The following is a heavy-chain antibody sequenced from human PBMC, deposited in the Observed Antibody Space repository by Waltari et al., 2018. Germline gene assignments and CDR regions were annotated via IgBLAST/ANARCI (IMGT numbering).Heavy chain of an antibody. CDR1: GFTFDDYA. CDR3: ARGGIAAAGQTFDY. Sequence: VQLVESGGGLVQPGRSLRLSCAASGFTFDDYAIHWVRQAPGKGLEWIGSIYHSGSTYYNPSLKSRVTISVDTSKNQFSLKLSSVTAADTAVYYCARGGIAAAGQTFDYWGQGTLVTVSS. J-gene: IGHJ4*02. V-gene: IGHV4-38-2*01. CDR2: IYHSGST. D-gene: IGHD6-13*01.